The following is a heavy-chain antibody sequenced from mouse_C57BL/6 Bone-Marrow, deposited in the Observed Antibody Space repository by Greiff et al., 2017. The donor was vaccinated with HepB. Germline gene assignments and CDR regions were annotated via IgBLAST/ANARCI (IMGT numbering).Heavy chain of an antibody. J-gene: IGHJ2*01. D-gene: IGHD2-12*01. Sequence: QVQLQQPGAELVKPGASVKMSCKASGYTFTSYWITWVKQRPGQGLEWIGDIYPGSGSTNYNEKFKRKATLTVDTSSSTAYMQLSSLTSEDSAVYYCARSGVYSYPLFDYWGQGTTLTVSS. CDR2: IYPGSGST. CDR1: GYTFTSYW. CDR3: ARSGVYSYPLFDY. V-gene: IGHV1-55*01.